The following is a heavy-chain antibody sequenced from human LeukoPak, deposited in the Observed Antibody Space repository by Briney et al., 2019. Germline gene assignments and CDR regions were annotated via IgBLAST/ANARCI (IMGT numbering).Heavy chain of an antibody. CDR1: GGTFSSYA. J-gene: IGHJ5*02. CDR2: IIPIFGTA. Sequence: ASVKVSCKASGGTFSSYAISWVRQAPGQGLEWMGGIIPIFGTANYAQKFQGRVTITADKSTSTAYMELGSLRSEDTAVYYCARVVSPDYDYVWGSYRGNWFDPWGQGTLVTVSS. D-gene: IGHD3-16*02. CDR3: ARVVSPDYDYVWGSYRGNWFDP. V-gene: IGHV1-69*06.